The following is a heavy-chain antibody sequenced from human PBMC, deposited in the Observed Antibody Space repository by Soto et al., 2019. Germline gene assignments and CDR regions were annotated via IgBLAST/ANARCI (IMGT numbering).Heavy chain of an antibody. V-gene: IGHV1-46*01. D-gene: IGHD6-19*01. Sequence: ASVKVSCKASGYTFTSYYMHWVRQAPGQGLEWMGIINPSGGSTSYAQKFQGRVTMTRDTSTSTVYMELSSLRSEDTAVYYCARPPTKYSSGWYYFDYWGQGTLVTVSS. CDR3: ARPPTKYSSGWYYFDY. CDR2: INPSGGST. J-gene: IGHJ4*02. CDR1: GYTFTSYY.